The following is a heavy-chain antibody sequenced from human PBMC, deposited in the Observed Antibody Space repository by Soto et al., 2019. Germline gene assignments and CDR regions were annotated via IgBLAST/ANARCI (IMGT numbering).Heavy chain of an antibody. CDR2: IIPIFGTA. D-gene: IGHD3-16*01. CDR3: AREGVRRMDV. J-gene: IGHJ6*02. Sequence: SVKVSCKASGGTFSSYTISWVRQAPGQGLEWMGGIIPIFGTANYAQKFQGRVTITADESTSTAYMELSSLRSEDTAVYYCAREGVRRMDVWSQGTTFTVSS. CDR1: GGTFSSYT. V-gene: IGHV1-69*13.